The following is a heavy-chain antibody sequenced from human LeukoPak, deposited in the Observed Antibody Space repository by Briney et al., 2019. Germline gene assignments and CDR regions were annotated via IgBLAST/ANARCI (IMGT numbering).Heavy chain of an antibody. CDR1: GYTFTGYY. D-gene: IGHD1-7*01. CDR2: INPSGGST. J-gene: IGHJ4*02. CDR3: ARGTTRVGPFDY. Sequence: GASVKVSCKASGYTFTGYYMHWVRQAPGQGLEWMGIINPSGGSTSYARKFQGRVTMTRDTSTSTVYMELSSLRSEDTAVYYCARGTTRVGPFDYWGQGTLVTVSS. V-gene: IGHV1-46*01.